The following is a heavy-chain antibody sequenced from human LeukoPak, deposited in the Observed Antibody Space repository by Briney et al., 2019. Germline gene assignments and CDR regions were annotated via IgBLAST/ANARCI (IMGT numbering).Heavy chain of an antibody. CDR2: INHSGST. V-gene: IGHV4-34*01. D-gene: IGHD3-22*01. Sequence: SETLSLTCAVYGGSFSGYYWSWIRQPPGKGLEWIGEINHSGSTNYNPSLKSRVTISVDTSKNQFSLKLSSVTGADTAVYYCASRTYYYDSSGYSPFDYWGQGTLVTVSS. CDR3: ASRTYYYDSSGYSPFDY. J-gene: IGHJ4*02. CDR1: GGSFSGYY.